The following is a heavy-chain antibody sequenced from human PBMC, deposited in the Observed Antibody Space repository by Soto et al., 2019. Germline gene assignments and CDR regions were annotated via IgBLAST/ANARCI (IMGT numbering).Heavy chain of an antibody. J-gene: IGHJ4*02. CDR1: GYIFSRND. Sequence: QVQLVQSGAEEKKPGASVKVSCKASGYIFSRNDIHWVRQAPGQRLEWMGWMNAGNGNTRYSREFQARVTFTRDIAASTGYMELSSLRSEDTAVYYCARAAGMVALDYWGQGTLVTVSS. D-gene: IGHD5-18*01. CDR2: MNAGNGNT. CDR3: ARAAGMVALDY. V-gene: IGHV1-3*05.